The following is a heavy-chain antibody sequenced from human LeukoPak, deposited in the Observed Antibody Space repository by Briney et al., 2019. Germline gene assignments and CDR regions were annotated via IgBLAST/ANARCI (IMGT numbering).Heavy chain of an antibody. CDR1: GFTFSSYA. D-gene: IGHD2-21*02. V-gene: IGHV3-30*04. CDR3: ARGPRGGDGLYYFDY. J-gene: IGHJ4*02. Sequence: GGSLRLSCAASGFTFSSYAMHWVRQAPGKGLEWVAVISYDGSNKYYADSVKGRFTISRDNFKNTLYLQMNSLRAEDTAVYYCARGPRGGDGLYYFDYWGQGTLVTVSS. CDR2: ISYDGSNK.